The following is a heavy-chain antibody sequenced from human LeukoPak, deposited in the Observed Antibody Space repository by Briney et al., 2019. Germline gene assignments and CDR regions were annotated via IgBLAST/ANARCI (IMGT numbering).Heavy chain of an antibody. V-gene: IGHV4-39*07. Sequence: SETLSLTCTVSSGSISTSNYYWGWVRQPPGKALEWIGNIFYSGSTYYSPSLKSRVTVSVDTSKNQFSLKLSSVTAADTAVYYCATNYDSSGYCDYWGQGTLVTVSS. CDR1: SGSISTSNYY. J-gene: IGHJ4*02. CDR2: IFYSGST. D-gene: IGHD3-22*01. CDR3: ATNYDSSGYCDY.